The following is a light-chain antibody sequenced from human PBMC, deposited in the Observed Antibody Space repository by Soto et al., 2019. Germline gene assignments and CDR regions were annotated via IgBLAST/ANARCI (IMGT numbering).Light chain of an antibody. Sequence: QSALTQPASVSGSPGQSITISCTGTTSDVGGYDYVSWYQQHPGKAPKFIIYEVSNRPSGVSNRFSGSKSGNTASLTISGLQAEDEAEYYCSSYTSSVSYVFGTGTKFTVL. CDR1: TSDVGGYDY. J-gene: IGLJ1*01. CDR3: SSYTSSVSYV. V-gene: IGLV2-14*01. CDR2: EVS.